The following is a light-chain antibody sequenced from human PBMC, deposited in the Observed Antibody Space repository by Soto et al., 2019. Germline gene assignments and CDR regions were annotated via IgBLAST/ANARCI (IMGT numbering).Light chain of an antibody. CDR2: DAS. J-gene: IGKJ1*01. Sequence: DIQMTQSPSTLSASVGDRVTITCRASQSISSWLAWYQQKPGKAPKLLIYDASSLESGVPSRFSVSGSVTEFTITVSSLQPDHFANYYCQQYNRGTFGQGTKVEIK. CDR3: QQYNRGT. V-gene: IGKV1-5*01. CDR1: QSISSW.